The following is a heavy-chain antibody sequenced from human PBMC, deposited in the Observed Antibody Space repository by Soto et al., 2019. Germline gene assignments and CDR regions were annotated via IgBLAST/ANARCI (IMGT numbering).Heavy chain of an antibody. Sequence: GESLKISCKGSGYTFTSYWIGWVRQMPGKGLEWMGIIYPGDSNIKYSPSFQGQVTISADESISTAYLHWSSLKASDTAMYYCARRPRYCTGASCYFDAFDVWGQGTMVTVSS. V-gene: IGHV5-51*01. CDR1: GYTFTSYW. J-gene: IGHJ3*01. CDR2: IYPGDSNI. D-gene: IGHD2-15*01. CDR3: ARRPRYCTGASCYFDAFDV.